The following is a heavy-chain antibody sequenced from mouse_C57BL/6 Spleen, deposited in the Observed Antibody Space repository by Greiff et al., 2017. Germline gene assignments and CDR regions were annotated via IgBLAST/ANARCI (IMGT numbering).Heavy chain of an antibody. J-gene: IGHJ2*01. Sequence: VQLQQPGAELVKPGASVKMSCKASGYTFTSYWITWVKQRPGQGLEWIGDIYPGSGSTNYNEKFKSKATLTVDTSSSTAYMQLSSLTSEDSAVYYCARSGYYGNLLGYWGQGATLTVSS. D-gene: IGHD2-1*01. V-gene: IGHV1-55*01. CDR3: ARSGYYGNLLGY. CDR2: IYPGSGST. CDR1: GYTFTSYW.